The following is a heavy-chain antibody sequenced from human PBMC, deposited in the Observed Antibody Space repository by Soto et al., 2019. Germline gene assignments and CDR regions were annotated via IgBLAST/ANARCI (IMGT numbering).Heavy chain of an antibody. CDR2: ISWNSGSI. J-gene: IGHJ6*02. CDR3: AKGWRGELNIMDV. V-gene: IGHV3-9*01. D-gene: IGHD1-7*01. CDR1: GFTFDDYA. Sequence: EVQLVESGGGLGQPGRSLRLSCAASGFTFDDYAMHWVRQAPGKGLEWVSGISWNSGSIGYADSVKGRFTISRDNAKNALYLQMNSLRADDTAVYYCAKGWRGELNIMDVWGQGTTVTVSS.